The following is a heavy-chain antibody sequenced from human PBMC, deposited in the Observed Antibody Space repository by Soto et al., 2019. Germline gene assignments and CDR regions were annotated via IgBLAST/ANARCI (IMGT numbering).Heavy chain of an antibody. V-gene: IGHV4-31*03. D-gene: IGHD3-16*01. Sequence: QVQLQESGPGLVKPSQTLSLTCTVSGVSIRSGGYYWSWIRQHPGKGLEWIGYMYSSGTTYYNPSRNSRVTISGDTSNKQVSLKLSSVTAADTAVYYCGRDLRVGEWFGGYYYYAMDVWGQGTTVTVSS. J-gene: IGHJ6*02. CDR2: MYSSGTT. CDR3: GRDLRVGEWFGGYYYYAMDV. CDR1: GVSIRSGGYY.